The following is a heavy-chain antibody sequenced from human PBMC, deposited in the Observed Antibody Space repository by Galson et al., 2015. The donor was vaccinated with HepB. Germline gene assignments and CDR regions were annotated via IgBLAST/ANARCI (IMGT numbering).Heavy chain of an antibody. Sequence: LSLTCTVSGGSIGSTTFIWGWIRQPPGKGLEWIGSIYYSGSTYYNPSLQSRVTISVDTSKNQFSLKVTSVSAADTAVYYCARHAIGATAFSYWGQGTQVTVSS. CDR2: IYYSGST. D-gene: IGHD5-12*01. CDR1: GGSIGSTTFI. CDR3: ARHAIGATAFSY. V-gene: IGHV4-39*01. J-gene: IGHJ4*02.